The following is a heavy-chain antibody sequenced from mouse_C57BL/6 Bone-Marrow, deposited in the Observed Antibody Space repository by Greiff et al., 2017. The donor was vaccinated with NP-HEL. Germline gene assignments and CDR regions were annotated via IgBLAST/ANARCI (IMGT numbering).Heavy chain of an antibody. Sequence: QVQLQQSGAELVRPGTSVKVSCKASGYAFTNYLIEWVKQRPGQGLEWIGVINPGSGGTNYNEKFKGKATLTADNSSSTAYMQLSSLTSEDSAVYFCARECTTVVAPYFAMDYWGQGTSVTVSS. CDR2: INPGSGGT. J-gene: IGHJ4*01. CDR3: ARECTTVVAPYFAMDY. V-gene: IGHV1-54*01. D-gene: IGHD1-1*01. CDR1: GYAFTNYL.